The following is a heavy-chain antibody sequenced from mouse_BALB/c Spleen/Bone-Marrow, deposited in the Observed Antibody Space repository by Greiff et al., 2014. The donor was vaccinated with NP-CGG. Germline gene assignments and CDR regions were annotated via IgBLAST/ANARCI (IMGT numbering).Heavy chain of an antibody. J-gene: IGHJ2*01. D-gene: IGHD4-1*01. CDR3: ASLTGRDY. CDR2: ISSGGSYT. CDR1: GFTFSGYA. V-gene: IGHV5-9-3*01. Sequence: VQLKESGGGLVKPGGSLKLSCAASGFTFSGYAMSWVRQTPEKRLEWVATISSGGSYTYYPDSVKGRFTISRDNAKNTLYLQMNSLRSEDTAMYYCASLTGRDYWGQGTTLTVSA.